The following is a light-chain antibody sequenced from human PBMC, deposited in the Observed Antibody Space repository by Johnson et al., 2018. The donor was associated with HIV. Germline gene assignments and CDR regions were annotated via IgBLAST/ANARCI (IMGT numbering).Light chain of an antibody. CDR3: GTWDSSLSAGGV. J-gene: IGLJ1*01. CDR2: DND. CDR1: SSNIGNNY. Sequence: QAVLTQPPSMSAAPGQKVTISCSGSSSNIGNNYVSWYQQLPGTAPKLLIYDNDKRPSGIPDRFSASKSDTSATLGITGLQNGDEANYYCGTWDSSLSAGGVFGTGTKVTVL. V-gene: IGLV1-51*01.